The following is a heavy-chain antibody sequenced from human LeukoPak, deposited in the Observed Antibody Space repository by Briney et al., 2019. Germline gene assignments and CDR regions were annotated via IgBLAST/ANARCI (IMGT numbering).Heavy chain of an antibody. Sequence: SETLSLTCAVYGGSFSGYYWSWIRQLPGKGLEWIGEINHSRSTNYNRSLKSRVTISVDTSKNQFSLKLSSVTAADTAVYYCARASYYYDSSGYYPYYSDYWGQGTLVTVSS. CDR1: GGSFSGYY. J-gene: IGHJ4*02. D-gene: IGHD3-22*01. V-gene: IGHV4-34*01. CDR3: ARASYYYDSSGYYPYYSDY. CDR2: INHSRST.